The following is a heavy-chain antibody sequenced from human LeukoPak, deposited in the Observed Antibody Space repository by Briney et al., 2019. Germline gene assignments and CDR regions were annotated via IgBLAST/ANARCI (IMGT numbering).Heavy chain of an antibody. CDR2: ISYDGSNK. V-gene: IGHV3-30*18. Sequence: GRSLRLSCAASGFTFSSYGMHWVRQAPGKGLEWVAVISYDGSNKYHADSVKGRFTISRDSSKNTLYLQMNSLRAEDTAMYYCAKNRREMATILVDYWGQGTLVTVSS. CDR3: AKNRREMATILVDY. D-gene: IGHD5-24*01. CDR1: GFTFSSYG. J-gene: IGHJ4*02.